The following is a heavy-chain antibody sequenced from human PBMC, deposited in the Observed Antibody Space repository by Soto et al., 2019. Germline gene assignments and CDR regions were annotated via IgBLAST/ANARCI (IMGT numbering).Heavy chain of an antibody. CDR1: GFTFSNFA. CDR2: ITSNGDNT. Sequence: RGSLVLSCSSSGFTFSNFAMDWVRQAPGKGLEYVSGITSNGDNTYHADSVKGRFTISRDNSKNTLYLQMSSLRVEDTAVYYCVKGNQLLRYYFEYWGRGAMVTVSS. V-gene: IGHV3-64D*06. CDR3: VKGNQLLRYYFEY. D-gene: IGHD2-2*01. J-gene: IGHJ4*02.